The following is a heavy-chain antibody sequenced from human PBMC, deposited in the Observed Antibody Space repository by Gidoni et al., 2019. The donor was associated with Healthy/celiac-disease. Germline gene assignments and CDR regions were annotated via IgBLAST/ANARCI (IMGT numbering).Heavy chain of an antibody. CDR1: GLTFSRYG. CDR2: ISYCGSNK. V-gene: IGHV3-30*18. Sequence: QVQLVESGGGVVQPGWSLILSCAASGLTFSRYGLPWVRQAPGKGLERVAVISYCGSNKYYADSVKGRFTISRDNSKNTLYLQMNSLRAEDTAVYYCAKSPYGAGSYKSTHNAFDIWGQGTMVTVSS. CDR3: AKSPYGAGSYKSTHNAFDI. D-gene: IGHD3-10*01. J-gene: IGHJ3*02.